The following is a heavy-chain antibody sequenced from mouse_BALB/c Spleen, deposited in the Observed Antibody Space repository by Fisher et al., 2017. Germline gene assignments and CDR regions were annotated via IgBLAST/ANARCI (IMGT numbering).Heavy chain of an antibody. Sequence: KFKGKATLTADKSSSTAYMQLSSLTSVDSAVYFCARSGGYYVGSYAMDYWGQGTSVTVSS. CDR3: ARSGGYYVGSYAMDY. V-gene: IGHV1-80*01. J-gene: IGHJ4*01. D-gene: IGHD2-3*01.